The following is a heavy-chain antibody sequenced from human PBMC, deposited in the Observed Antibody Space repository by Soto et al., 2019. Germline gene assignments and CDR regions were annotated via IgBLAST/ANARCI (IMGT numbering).Heavy chain of an antibody. CDR1: GGTFSPYT. CDR3: AQAWASTVSTWSSGAF. V-gene: IGHV1-69*02. J-gene: IGHJ4*02. Sequence: QVQRVQSGAEVKKPGSSVKVSCKASGGTFSPYTVNWVRQASGQGLEWMGRIIPSLGEKNYAQKFQARVTLTADTSTTTAYMELSGLRFEETDVYYCAQAWASTVSTWSSGAFWGRASLVTVSS. D-gene: IGHD4-4*01. CDR2: IIPSLGEK.